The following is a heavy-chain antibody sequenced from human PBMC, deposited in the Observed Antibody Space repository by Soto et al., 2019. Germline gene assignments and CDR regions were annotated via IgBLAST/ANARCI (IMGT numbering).Heavy chain of an antibody. J-gene: IGHJ4*02. Sequence: QVQLVESGGGVVQPGRSLRLSCAASGFTFSSYGMHWVRQAPGKGLEWVAVISYDGSNKYYADSVKGRFTISRDNSKNTLYLQMNSLRAEDTAVYYCAKFVWSGYDYVDYWGQGTLVTVSS. CDR3: AKFVWSGYDYVDY. CDR1: GFTFSSYG. CDR2: ISYDGSNK. V-gene: IGHV3-30*18. D-gene: IGHD5-12*01.